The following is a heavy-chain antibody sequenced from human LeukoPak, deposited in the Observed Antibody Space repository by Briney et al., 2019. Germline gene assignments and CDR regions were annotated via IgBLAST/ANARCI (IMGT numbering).Heavy chain of an antibody. V-gene: IGHV3-15*01. CDR1: GFTFSNAW. D-gene: IGHD3-3*01. J-gene: IGHJ3*02. CDR2: IKSKTDGGTT. Sequence: GGSLRLSCAASGFTFSNAWMSWVRQAPGKGLEWVGRIKSKTDGGTTDYAAPVKGRFTISRDDSKNTLYLQMNSLKTEDTAVYYCTTDMYYDFWSGYSHDAFDIWGQGTMVTVSS. CDR3: TTDMYYDFWSGYSHDAFDI.